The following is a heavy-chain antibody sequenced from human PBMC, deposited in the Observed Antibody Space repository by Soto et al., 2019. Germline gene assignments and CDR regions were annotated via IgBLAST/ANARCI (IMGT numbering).Heavy chain of an antibody. V-gene: IGHV3-23*01. Sequence: AGGSLRLSCASSGFTFSSNAMSWVREAPGKELECVPAISGGGGSTYYAESVKGRFTISRDNSKKTLYMQMNSLRAEDTAVYYCAKVEGGPFDPWGQGPLVTVS. J-gene: IGHJ5*02. D-gene: IGHD3-16*01. CDR2: ISGGGGST. CDR3: AKVEGGPFDP. CDR1: GFTFSSNA.